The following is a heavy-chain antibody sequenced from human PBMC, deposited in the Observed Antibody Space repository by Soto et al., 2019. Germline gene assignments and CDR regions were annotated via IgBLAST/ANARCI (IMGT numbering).Heavy chain of an antibody. CDR2: IYYSGST. J-gene: IGHJ4*02. V-gene: IGHV4-59*01. D-gene: IGHD6-19*01. CDR3: ARNIAVAGVYYFDY. CDR1: GGSISSYY. Sequence: QVQLQESGPGLVKPSETLSLTFTVSGGSISSYYWSWIRQPPGKGLEWIGYIYYSGSTNYNPSLKSRVTISVDTSKNQFSLKLSSVTAADTAVYYCARNIAVAGVYYFDYWGQGTLVTVSS.